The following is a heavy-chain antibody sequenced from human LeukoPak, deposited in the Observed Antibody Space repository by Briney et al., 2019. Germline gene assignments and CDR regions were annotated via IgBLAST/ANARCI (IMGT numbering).Heavy chain of an antibody. D-gene: IGHD2-15*01. Sequence: GGSLRLSCVASGFTFSSYAMTWVRQAPGKGLEWLSSVSGSGANTYYADSVKGRFTISRDNAKNSLYLQMNSLRAEDTAVYYCARGRGYEYYFDYWGQGTLVTVSS. CDR1: GFTFSSYA. CDR3: ARGRGYEYYFDY. CDR2: VSGSGANT. J-gene: IGHJ4*02. V-gene: IGHV3-23*01.